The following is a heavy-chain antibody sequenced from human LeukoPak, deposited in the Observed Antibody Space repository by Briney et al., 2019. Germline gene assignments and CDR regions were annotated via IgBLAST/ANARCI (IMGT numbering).Heavy chain of an antibody. CDR2: ISAYNGNT. CDR1: GYTFTSYG. V-gene: IGHV1-18*01. J-gene: IGHJ3*02. Sequence: ASVKVSCKASGYTFTSYGISWVRQAPGQGLECMGWISAYNGNTNYAQKLQGRVTMTTDTSTSTAYTELRSLRSDDTAVYYCARGIQLWDTVYSAFDIWGQGTMVTVSS. CDR3: ARGIQLWDTVYSAFDI. D-gene: IGHD5-18*01.